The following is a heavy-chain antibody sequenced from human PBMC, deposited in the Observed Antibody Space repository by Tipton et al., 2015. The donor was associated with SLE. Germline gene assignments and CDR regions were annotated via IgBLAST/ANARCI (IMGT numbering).Heavy chain of an antibody. CDR3: ARTFPYGGFDP. V-gene: IGHV4-61*02. CDR1: GGSVSSTTYY. J-gene: IGHJ5*02. CDR2: IYTSGST. Sequence: TLSLTCTVSGGSVSSTTYYWSWIRQPAGKGLEWIGRIYTSGSTNYNPSLKSRVTISVDTSKNQFSLKLSSVTAADTAVYYCARTFPYGGFDPWGQGTLVTVSS. D-gene: IGHD4-23*01.